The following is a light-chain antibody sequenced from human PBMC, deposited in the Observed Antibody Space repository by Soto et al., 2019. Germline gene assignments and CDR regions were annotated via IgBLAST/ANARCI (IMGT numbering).Light chain of an antibody. CDR2: DVS. V-gene: IGLV2-14*01. CDR3: SSYTSSSIGV. Sequence: QSALTQPASVSGSPGQSITISCTGTSSDVGGYNYVSWYQQHPGKAPKLMIYDVSNRPSGVSSRFSGSKSGNTASLTISGLQAEDEADYYCSSYTSSSIGVFGGGTKLTFL. J-gene: IGLJ3*02. CDR1: SSDVGGYNY.